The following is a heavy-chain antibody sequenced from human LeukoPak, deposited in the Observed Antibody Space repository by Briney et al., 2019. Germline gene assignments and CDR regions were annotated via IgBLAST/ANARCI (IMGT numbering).Heavy chain of an antibody. CDR1: GFTFSSYG. Sequence: GGSLRLSCAASGFTFSSYGMHWVRQAPGKGLEWVAVIWYDGSNKYYADSVKGRFTTSRDNSKNTLYLQMNSLRAEDTAVYYCAREGANWGSGAFDIWGQGTMVTVSS. CDR3: AREGANWGSGAFDI. J-gene: IGHJ3*02. V-gene: IGHV3-33*01. CDR2: IWYDGSNK. D-gene: IGHD7-27*01.